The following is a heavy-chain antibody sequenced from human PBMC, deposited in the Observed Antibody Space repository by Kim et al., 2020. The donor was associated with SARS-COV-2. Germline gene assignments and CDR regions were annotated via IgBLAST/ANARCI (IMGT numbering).Heavy chain of an antibody. CDR3: AKARDSNGLLEY. Sequence: GGSLRLSCVASGFTFSNYAMSWVRQAPGKGLEWVSPISGNGDTTYYTDSVKGRFTISRDNSKNTLYLQMNSLRAEDTAVYYCAKARDSNGLLEYWGQGTLVTVSS. CDR1: GFTFSNYA. CDR2: ISGNGDTT. D-gene: IGHD3-22*01. V-gene: IGHV3-23*01. J-gene: IGHJ4*02.